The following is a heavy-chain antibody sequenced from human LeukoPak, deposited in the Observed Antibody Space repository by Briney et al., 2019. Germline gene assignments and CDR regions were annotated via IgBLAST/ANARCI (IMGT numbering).Heavy chain of an antibody. CDR1: GGSISSYY. J-gene: IGHJ6*03. CDR2: IYYSGST. Sequence: SETLSLTCTVSGGSISSYYWSWIRQPPGKGLEWIGYIYYSGSTNYNPSLKSRITISVDTSKNQFSLRLSSVTAAATAVYYCARASRGGVPPQGRRSYYYYYYMDVWGKGTTVTVSS. V-gene: IGHV4-59*01. D-gene: IGHD3-10*01. CDR3: ARASRGGVPPQGRRSYYYYYYMDV.